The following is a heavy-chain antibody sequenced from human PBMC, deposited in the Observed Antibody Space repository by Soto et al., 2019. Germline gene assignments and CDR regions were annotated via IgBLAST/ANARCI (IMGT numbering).Heavy chain of an antibody. D-gene: IGHD2-15*01. V-gene: IGHV4-30-2*06. J-gene: IGHJ4*02. CDR3: SRGGGYDSFDF. CDR1: CVTMIDGGYS. Sequence: PAETLSLTCTFSCVTMIDGGYSWSWIGQSPGKGLEGLGYSSPLDTTYDNPAFMSRLSLFIDSTTNRFALILSSITAADKAVYYCSRGGGYDSFDFWGQGIQVTVSS. CDR2: SSPLDTT.